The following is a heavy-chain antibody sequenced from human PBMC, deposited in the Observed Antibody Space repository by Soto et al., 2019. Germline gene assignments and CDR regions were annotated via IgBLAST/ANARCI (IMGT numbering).Heavy chain of an antibody. CDR3: TTDRYDFWSGYPLVY. D-gene: IGHD3-3*01. CDR2: IKNKADGGTT. CDR1: GFPFSNAW. J-gene: IGHJ4*02. Sequence: EVQLVESGGGLVKPGGSLRLSCAASGFPFSNAWMSWVRQAPGKGLEWVGRIKNKADGGTTDYAAPVKGRFSISRDDSKNTLYLQMNSLKTEDTAVYYCTTDRYDFWSGYPLVYWGQGTLVTVSS. V-gene: IGHV3-15*01.